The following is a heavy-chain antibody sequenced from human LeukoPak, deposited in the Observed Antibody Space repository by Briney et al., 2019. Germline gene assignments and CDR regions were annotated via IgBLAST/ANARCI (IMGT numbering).Heavy chain of an antibody. V-gene: IGHV4-4*07. CDR2: MYTNGES. J-gene: IGHJ3*01. Sequence: SETLSLTCTVSRGSINNQYWSWIRQPAGKGLEWIGRMYTNGESDYNPSLKSRVTISVDTSKNQFSLKLSSVTAVDTAVYYCARLLSLYSSSSGYAFDLWGQGTLVTVSS. D-gene: IGHD6-6*01. CDR3: ARLLSLYSSSSGYAFDL. CDR1: RGSINNQY.